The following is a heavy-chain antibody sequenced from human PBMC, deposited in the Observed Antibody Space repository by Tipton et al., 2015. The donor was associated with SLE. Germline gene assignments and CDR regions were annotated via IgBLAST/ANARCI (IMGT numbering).Heavy chain of an antibody. V-gene: IGHV4-34*01. CDR1: GGSFSGYY. CDR2: INHSGST. Sequence: TLSLTCAVYGGSFSGYYWSWLRQSPGKGLEWIGEINHSGSTNYNPSLKSRVTISVDRSNNQFSLNLSSVTAADTAVYYCARERIDEYGGKENWIDPWGQGTLVTVSS. J-gene: IGHJ5*02. D-gene: IGHD4/OR15-4a*01. CDR3: ARERIDEYGGKENWIDP.